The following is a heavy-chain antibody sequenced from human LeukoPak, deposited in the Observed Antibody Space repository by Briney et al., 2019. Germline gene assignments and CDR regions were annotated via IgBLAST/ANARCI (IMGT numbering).Heavy chain of an antibody. V-gene: IGHV1-69*06. D-gene: IGHD1-1*01. CDR1: GGTFSSYA. CDR2: IIPIFGTA. Sequence: ASVKVSCTPSGGTFSSYAISWVRQAPGQGLEWMGRIIPIFGTANYAQMFQGRVTITADKSTTTAYMELSSLTSEDTAVYYCARRDWNDENDAFDIWGQGTMVTVSS. J-gene: IGHJ3*02. CDR3: ARRDWNDENDAFDI.